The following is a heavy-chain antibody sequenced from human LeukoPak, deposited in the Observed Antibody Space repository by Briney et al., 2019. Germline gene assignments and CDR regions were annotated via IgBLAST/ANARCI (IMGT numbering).Heavy chain of an antibody. J-gene: IGHJ4*02. CDR3: TCGYHSYGFDY. CDR1: GYSFNIYW. Sequence: GESLKISCKGSGYSFNIYWIGWVRQMPGKGLEWMGIVYPGNSDTRYSPSFQGQVTISADKSIRTAYLQWSSRKASDTAMYYCTCGYHSYGFDYWGQGTLVTVSS. CDR2: VYPGNSDT. D-gene: IGHD5-18*01. V-gene: IGHV5-51*01.